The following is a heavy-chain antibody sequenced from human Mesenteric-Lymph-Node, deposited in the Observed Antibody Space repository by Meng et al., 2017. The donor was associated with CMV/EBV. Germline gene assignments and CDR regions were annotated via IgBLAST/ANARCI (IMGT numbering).Heavy chain of an antibody. Sequence: QVKLHKWGVRRLMPSETLSVTGAVDGGSFSGYYWNWIRQSPEKGLEWFGEINHSGSTTYNPSFTSRIIISVDTSTNQISLNMSSVTAADTAVYYCARGSSYDILTGYFDYWGQGALVTVSS. CDR1: GGSFSGYY. D-gene: IGHD3-9*01. CDR3: ARGSSYDILTGYFDY. V-gene: IGHV4-34*01. J-gene: IGHJ4*02. CDR2: INHSGST.